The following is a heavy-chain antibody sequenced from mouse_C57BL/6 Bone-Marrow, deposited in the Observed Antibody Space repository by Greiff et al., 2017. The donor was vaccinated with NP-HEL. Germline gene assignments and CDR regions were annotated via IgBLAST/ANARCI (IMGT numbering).Heavy chain of an antibody. Sequence: EVHLVESGGGLVQPGGSLSLSCAASGFTFTDNYMRWVRQPPGKALEWLVFIRNKANGYKTEYRASVKARFTIARATSKSFLYLQINALRAEDIATHYSEKSIYYDYADDPFYAMDYGGQGTSVTVSS. CDR1: GFTFTDNY. D-gene: IGHD2-4*01. V-gene: IGHV7-3*01. J-gene: IGHJ4*01. CDR2: IRNKANGYKT. CDR3: EKSIYYDYADDPFYAMDY.